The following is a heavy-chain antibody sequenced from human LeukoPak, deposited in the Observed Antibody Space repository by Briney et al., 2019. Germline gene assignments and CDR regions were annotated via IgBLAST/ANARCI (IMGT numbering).Heavy chain of an antibody. CDR3: AREISDCSSTSCYTLGPYYYYYYYMDV. CDR2: ISGSGGST. Sequence: PGGSLRLSCAASGFTFSSYAMSWVRQAPGKGLEWVSAISGSGGSTYYADSVKGRFTISRDNSKNTLYLQMNSLRAEDTAVYYCAREISDCSSTSCYTLGPYYYYYYYMDVWGKGTTVTVSS. V-gene: IGHV3-23*01. J-gene: IGHJ6*03. CDR1: GFTFSSYA. D-gene: IGHD2-2*02.